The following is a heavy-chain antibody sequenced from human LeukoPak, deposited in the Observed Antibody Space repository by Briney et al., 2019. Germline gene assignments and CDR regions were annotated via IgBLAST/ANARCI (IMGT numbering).Heavy chain of an antibody. CDR2: IIPIFGTA. Sequence: SVKVSCKASGGTFSSYAISWVRQAPGQGLEWMGGIIPIFGTANYAQKFQGRVTITADESTSTAYMELSSLRSEDTAVYYCARLGVYCGGDCSSSLDYWGQGTLVTVSS. V-gene: IGHV1-69*13. D-gene: IGHD2-21*02. CDR1: GGTFSSYA. J-gene: IGHJ4*02. CDR3: ARLGVYCGGDCSSSLDY.